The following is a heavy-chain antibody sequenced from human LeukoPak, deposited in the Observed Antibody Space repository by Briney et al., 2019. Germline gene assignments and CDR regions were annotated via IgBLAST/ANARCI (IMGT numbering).Heavy chain of an antibody. CDR2: VDPEDGET. CDR3: AINPGAYCSGGSCSADY. V-gene: IGHV1-69-2*01. CDR1: GYTFTDYY. J-gene: IGHJ4*02. Sequence: ASVKVSCKVSGYTFTDYYMHWVQQAPGKGLEWMGLVDPEDGETIYAEKCQGRVTITADTSTDTAYMELSSLRSEDTAVYYCAINPGAYCSGGSCSADYWGQGTLVTVSS. D-gene: IGHD2-15*01.